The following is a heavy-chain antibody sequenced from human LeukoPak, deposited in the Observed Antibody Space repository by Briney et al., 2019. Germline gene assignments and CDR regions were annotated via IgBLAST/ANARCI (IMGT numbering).Heavy chain of an antibody. D-gene: IGHD3-10*02. CDR3: ARDLAVPNNWFDP. Sequence: GASVKVSCKASGYTFTGYYMHWVRQAPGQGLEWMGRINPNSGGTNYAQKFQGRVTMTRDTSISTAYMELSRLRSDDTAVYYRARDLAVPNNWFDPWGQGTLVTVSS. CDR2: INPNSGGT. V-gene: IGHV1-2*06. CDR1: GYTFTGYY. J-gene: IGHJ5*02.